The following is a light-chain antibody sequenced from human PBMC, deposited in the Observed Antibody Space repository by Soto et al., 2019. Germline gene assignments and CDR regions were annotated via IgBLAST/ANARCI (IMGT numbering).Light chain of an antibody. CDR3: SSYTSSSTRV. V-gene: IGLV2-14*01. J-gene: IGLJ1*01. Sequence: SALTQPAPVSGSPGQSITISCTGTSSDVGGYNYVSWYQQHPGKAPKLMIYEVSNRPSGVSNRFSGSKSGNTASLTISGLQAEDEADYYCSSYTSSSTRVFGTGTKVTVL. CDR1: SSDVGGYNY. CDR2: EVS.